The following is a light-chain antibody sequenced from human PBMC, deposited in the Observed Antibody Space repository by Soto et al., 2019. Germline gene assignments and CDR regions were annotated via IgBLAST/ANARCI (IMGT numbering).Light chain of an antibody. CDR1: QSVLYSSNNKNY. J-gene: IGKJ1*01. CDR3: QQYYSTPWT. V-gene: IGKV4-1*01. Sequence: DIVMTQSPDSLAVSLGERATINCKSSQSVLYSSNNKNYLAWYQQKPGQPPKLLIYWASTRESGVPNRFSGSGSGTDFTLTIRSLQAEDVAVYYCQQYYSTPWTFVQGTKVEIK. CDR2: WAS.